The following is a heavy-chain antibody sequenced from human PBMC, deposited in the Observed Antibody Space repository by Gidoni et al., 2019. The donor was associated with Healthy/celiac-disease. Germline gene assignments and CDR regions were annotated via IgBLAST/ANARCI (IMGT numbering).Heavy chain of an antibody. Sequence: EVQLVESGGGLVQPGGSLRLSCAASGFTFSSYSMNWVRQAPGKGLEWVSYISSSSSTIYYADSVKGRFTISRDNAKNSLYLQMNSLRDEDTAVYYCARVRYGGTPGYFDYWGQGTLVTVSS. CDR3: ARVRYGGTPGYFDY. D-gene: IGHD5-12*01. J-gene: IGHJ4*02. CDR1: GFTFSSYS. V-gene: IGHV3-48*02. CDR2: ISSSSSTI.